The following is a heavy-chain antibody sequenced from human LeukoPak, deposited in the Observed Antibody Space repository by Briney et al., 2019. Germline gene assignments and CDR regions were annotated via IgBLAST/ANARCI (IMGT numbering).Heavy chain of an antibody. D-gene: IGHD3-22*01. CDR2: IWHDGSNK. V-gene: IGHV3-33*01. CDR3: ARGQYYYDSSGYPVDY. Sequence: GGSLRLSCAASGFTFSSYGMHWVRQAPGKGLEWVAVIWHDGSNKYYADSVKGRFTISRDNSKNTLYLQMNSLRAEDTAVYYCARGQYYYDSSGYPVDYWGQGTLVTVSS. J-gene: IGHJ4*02. CDR1: GFTFSSYG.